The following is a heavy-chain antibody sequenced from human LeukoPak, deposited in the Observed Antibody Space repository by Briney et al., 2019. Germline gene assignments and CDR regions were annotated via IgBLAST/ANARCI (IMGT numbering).Heavy chain of an antibody. CDR2: IKKDGSEK. V-gene: IGHV3-7*02. Sequence: GGSLRLSCVASGFTFGSYWMSWVRLTPGKGLEWVANIKKDGSEKYYVDSVKGRFTISRDDAKNSLYLQMNSLRAEDTAAYYCARAGYGDPHFDFWGQGTLVTVSS. J-gene: IGHJ4*02. CDR1: GFTFGSYW. CDR3: ARAGYGDPHFDF. D-gene: IGHD4-17*01.